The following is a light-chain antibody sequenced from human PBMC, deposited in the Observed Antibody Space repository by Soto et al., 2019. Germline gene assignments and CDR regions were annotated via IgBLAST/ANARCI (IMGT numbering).Light chain of an antibody. CDR1: SCNIGNNA. J-gene: IGLJ3*02. V-gene: IGLV1-36*01. Sequence: QSVLTQPPSVSEAPRQRVSISGSGSSCNIGNNAVNWYQQLPGKAPKLLIYYDDLLPSGVSDRFSGSKSGTSASLAISGLQSEDEAEYYCAAWDDSLNGWVFGGGTKVTVL. CDR3: AAWDDSLNGWV. CDR2: YDD.